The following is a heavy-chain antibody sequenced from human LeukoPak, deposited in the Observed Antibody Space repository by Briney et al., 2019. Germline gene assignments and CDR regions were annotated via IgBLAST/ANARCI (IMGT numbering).Heavy chain of an antibody. CDR2: ISTSSTYT. CDR1: GFTFSRYN. Sequence: GGSLRLSCAASGFTFSRYNMNWVRQAPGKGLEWVSSISTSSTYTYYADSMKGRFTIPRGNAKNSLYLQMNSLRAEDTAVYFCAREAYMDVWGKGTTVTVSS. V-gene: IGHV3-21*01. CDR3: AREAYMDV. J-gene: IGHJ6*03.